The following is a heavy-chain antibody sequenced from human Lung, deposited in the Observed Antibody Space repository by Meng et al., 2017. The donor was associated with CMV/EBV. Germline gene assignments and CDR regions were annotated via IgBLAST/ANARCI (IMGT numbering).Heavy chain of an antibody. Sequence: GPLQESGPGRVKPAGTLSLTCAVSGGSISSSNWWSWVRQPPGKGLEWIGEIYHSGSTNYNPSLKSRVTISVDKSKNQFSLKLSSVTAADAAVYYCASFPPPGKQWLVTDYWGQGTLVTVSS. V-gene: IGHV4-4*02. CDR3: ASFPPPGKQWLVTDY. J-gene: IGHJ4*02. CDR1: GGSISSSNW. D-gene: IGHD6-19*01. CDR2: IYHSGST.